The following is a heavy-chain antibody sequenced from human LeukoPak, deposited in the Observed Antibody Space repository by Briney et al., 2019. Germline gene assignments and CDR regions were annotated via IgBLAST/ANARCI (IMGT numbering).Heavy chain of an antibody. V-gene: IGHV3-23*01. CDR3: ARAGRKSRGVDIVRKKETGYYYYLDV. CDR2: IFPSGGEI. CDR1: GFTFSTFA. Sequence: GGSLRLSCAASGFTFSTFAMIWVRQPPGKGLEWVSSIFPSGGEIHYADSVRGRFTISRDHSKNTLYLRMNSLRVEDTAVYYCARAGRKSRGVDIVRKKETGYYYYLDVWGKGTTVTVSS. D-gene: IGHD2-15*01. J-gene: IGHJ6*03.